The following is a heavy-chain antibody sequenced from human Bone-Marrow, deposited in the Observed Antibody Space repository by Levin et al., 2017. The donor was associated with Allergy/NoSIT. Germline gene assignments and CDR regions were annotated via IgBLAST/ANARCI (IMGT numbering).Heavy chain of an antibody. D-gene: IGHD3-9*01. Sequence: ASVKVSCAASGFTFSSSAMRWVRQAPGKGLEWVSAISGSGTTIYYADSVKGRFTISRVNSKNTLYLQMNSLRAEDTAVYYCAKVDGYFDYWGQGTLVTVSS. CDR1: GFTFSSSA. CDR3: AKVDGYFDY. J-gene: IGHJ4*02. V-gene: IGHV3-23*01. CDR2: ISGSGTTI.